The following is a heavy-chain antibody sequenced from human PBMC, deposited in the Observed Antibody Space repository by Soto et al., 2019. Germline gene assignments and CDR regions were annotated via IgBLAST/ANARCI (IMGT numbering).Heavy chain of an antibody. Sequence: PSETLSLTCTVSDDSSSNYKWSWIRQPPGRRLEWIGYIDSNGGTSYNPSLQSRVTISIDTSTKQFFLKLSSVTAADTAVYYCVRHNYGSGSTYFDYWGQGTLVTVSS. CDR1: DDSSSNYK. D-gene: IGHD3-10*01. V-gene: IGHV4-59*08. CDR2: IDSNGGT. J-gene: IGHJ4*02. CDR3: VRHNYGSGSTYFDY.